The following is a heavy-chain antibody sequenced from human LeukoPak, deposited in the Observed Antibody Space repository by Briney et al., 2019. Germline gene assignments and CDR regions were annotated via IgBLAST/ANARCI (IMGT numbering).Heavy chain of an antibody. CDR2: ISSSGSTI. CDR1: GFTFSSYE. D-gene: IGHD4-23*01. CDR3: VRGATAVTRHLDY. V-gene: IGHV3-48*03. J-gene: IGHJ4*02. Sequence: PGGSLRLSCAASGFTFSSYEMNWVRQAPGKGLEWVSYISSSGSTIYYADSVKGRFTISRDNAKNSLYLQMNSLRPEDTAVYYCVRGATAVTRHLDYWGQGTLVTVSS.